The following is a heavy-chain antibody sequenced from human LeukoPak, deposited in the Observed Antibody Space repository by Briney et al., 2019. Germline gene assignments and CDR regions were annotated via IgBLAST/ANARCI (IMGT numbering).Heavy chain of an antibody. V-gene: IGHV3-21*01. D-gene: IGHD5-12*01. CDR2: ISASTSYI. J-gene: IGHJ4*02. CDR3: ARDRGADY. Sequence: GGSLRLSCAASGFTFSTYTMNWVRQAPGKGLEWVSSISASTSYINYADSVKGRFTISRDNAENSLYLQMNSLRAEDTAVYFCARDRGADYWGQGTLVTVSS. CDR1: GFTFSTYT.